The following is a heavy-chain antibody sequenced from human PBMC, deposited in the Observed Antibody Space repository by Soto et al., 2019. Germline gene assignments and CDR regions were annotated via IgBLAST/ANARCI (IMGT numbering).Heavy chain of an antibody. V-gene: IGHV3-33*01. Sequence: QVQLVESGGGVVQPGRSLRLSCAASGFTFSSYGMHWVRQAPGKGLEWVAVIWYDGSNKYYADSVKGRFTISRDNSKNTLYLQMNSLRAEGTAVYYWAGGRWEYWGQGTLVTVSS. CDR3: AGGRWEY. D-gene: IGHD1-26*01. CDR2: IWYDGSNK. J-gene: IGHJ4*02. CDR1: GFTFSSYG.